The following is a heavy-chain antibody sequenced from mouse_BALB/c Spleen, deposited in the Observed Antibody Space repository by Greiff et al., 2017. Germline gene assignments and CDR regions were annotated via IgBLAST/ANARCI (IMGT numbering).Heavy chain of an antibody. CDR3: AKPVYDGYYAWFAY. CDR1: GFSLTSYG. V-gene: IGHV2-3*01. J-gene: IGHJ3*01. CDR2: IWGDGST. Sequence: QVQLQQSGPGLVQPSQSLSITCTVSGFSLTSYGVHWVRQSPGKGLEWLGVIWGDGSTNYHSALISRLSISKDNSKSQVFLKLNSLQTDDTATYYCAKPVYDGYYAWFAYWGQGTLVTVSA. D-gene: IGHD2-3*01.